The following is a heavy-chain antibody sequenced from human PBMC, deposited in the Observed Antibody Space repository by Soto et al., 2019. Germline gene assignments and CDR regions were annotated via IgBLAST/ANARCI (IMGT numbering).Heavy chain of an antibody. Sequence: EVQLLESGGGLVQPGGSLRLSCAASGFTFSSYAMSWVRQAPGKGLEWVSAISGSGGSTYYADSVKGRFTISRDNSKNTLYLQMNSLRAEDTAVYYFAKNVRRQDIVVVVAATYDWYFDLWGRGTLVTVSS. V-gene: IGHV3-23*01. CDR3: AKNVRRQDIVVVVAATYDWYFDL. CDR1: GFTFSSYA. D-gene: IGHD2-15*01. CDR2: ISGSGGST. J-gene: IGHJ2*01.